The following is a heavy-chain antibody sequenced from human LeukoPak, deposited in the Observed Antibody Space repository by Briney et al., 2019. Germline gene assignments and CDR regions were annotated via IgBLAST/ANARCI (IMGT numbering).Heavy chain of an antibody. CDR2: IYSGGST. J-gene: IGHJ3*02. Sequence: PGGSLRLSCAASGFTFSSYAMSWVRQAPGKGLEWVSVIYSGGSTYYADSVKGRFTISRDNSKNTLYLQMNSLRAEDTAVYYCARYLTRYNWNAHAFDIWGQGTMVTVSS. V-gene: IGHV3-66*01. CDR1: GFTFSSYA. D-gene: IGHD1-20*01. CDR3: ARYLTRYNWNAHAFDI.